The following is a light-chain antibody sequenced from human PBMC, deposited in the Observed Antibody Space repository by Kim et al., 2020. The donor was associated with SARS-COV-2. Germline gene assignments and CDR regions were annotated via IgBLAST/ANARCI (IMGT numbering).Light chain of an antibody. Sequence: GQSITISCTGSSSDVGDFDHVSWYQQHPGKVPKVVIYDVSKRPSGVSGRFSGSKSGNTASLTISGLQLEDEADYYCCSYTGSATVVFGGGTQLTVL. CDR3: CSYTGSATVV. CDR1: SSDVGDFDH. V-gene: IGLV2-14*03. J-gene: IGLJ2*01. CDR2: DVS.